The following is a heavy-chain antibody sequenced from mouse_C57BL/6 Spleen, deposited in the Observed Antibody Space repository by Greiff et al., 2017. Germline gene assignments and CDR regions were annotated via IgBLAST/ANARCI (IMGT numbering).Heavy chain of an antibody. CDR3: ARRPDCAY. V-gene: IGHV1-80*01. Sequence: QVQLQQPGAELVKPGASVKMSCKASGYTFTSYWITWVKQRPGKGLEWIGQLYPGDGDTNYNGKFKGKATLTADNSSSTAYMQLSSLTSEDTAVYFCARRPDCAYRGQGTTHPVSS. CDR2: LYPGDGDT. CDR1: GYTFTSYW. J-gene: IGHJ2*01.